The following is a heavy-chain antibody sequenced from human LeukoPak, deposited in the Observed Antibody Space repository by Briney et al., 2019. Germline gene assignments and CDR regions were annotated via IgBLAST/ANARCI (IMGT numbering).Heavy chain of an antibody. J-gene: IGHJ5*02. CDR2: INPSGGST. CDR3: ARRGGHCSSTSCSASWFDP. Sequence: ASVKVSCKASGYTFTSYYMHWVRRAPGQGLEWMGIINPSGGSTSYAQKFQGRVTMTRDMSTSTVYMELSSLRSEDTAVYYCARRGGHCSSTSCSASWFDPWGQGTLVTVSS. V-gene: IGHV1-46*01. CDR1: GYTFTSYY. D-gene: IGHD2-2*01.